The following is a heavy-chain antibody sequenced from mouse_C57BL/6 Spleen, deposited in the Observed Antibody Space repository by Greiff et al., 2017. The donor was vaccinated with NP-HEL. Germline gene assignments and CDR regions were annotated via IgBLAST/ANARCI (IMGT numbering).Heavy chain of an antibody. CDR1: GFTFSDYG. V-gene: IGHV5-17*01. D-gene: IGHD2-4*01. CDR2: ISSGSSTI. CDR3: ARGIYYEYDGGYARDY. Sequence: DVKLVESGGGLVKPGGSLKLSCAASGFTFSDYGMHWVRQAPEKGLEWVAYISSGSSTIYYADTVKGRFTISRDNAKNTLFLQMTSLRSEDTAMYYCARGIYYEYDGGYARDYWGQGTSVTVSS. J-gene: IGHJ4*01.